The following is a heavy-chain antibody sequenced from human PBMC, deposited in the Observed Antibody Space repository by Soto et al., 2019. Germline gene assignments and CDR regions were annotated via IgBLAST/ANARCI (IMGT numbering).Heavy chain of an antibody. CDR1: GYTFTSYA. Sequence: GASVKVSCKAAGYTFTSYAMHWVRQAPGQGLEWMGGIIPIFGTANYAQKFQGRVTITADESTSTAYMELSSLRSEDTAVYYCARTHEITGTTFNYWSQGTLVTVSS. D-gene: IGHD1-7*01. CDR3: ARTHEITGTTFNY. V-gene: IGHV1-69*13. CDR2: IIPIFGTA. J-gene: IGHJ4*02.